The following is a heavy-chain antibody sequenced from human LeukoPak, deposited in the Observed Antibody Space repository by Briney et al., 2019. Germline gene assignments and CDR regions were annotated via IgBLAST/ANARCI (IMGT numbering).Heavy chain of an antibody. CDR3: ARRGETATIDY. Sequence: GESLKISCKSSGYSFPNYWIGWVRQMPGKGLEWMGIIYPGDSDTRYSPSFQGQVTISADKSISTAYLQWSSLKASDTAMYYCARRGETATIDYXXXGTLVTVSS. CDR2: IYPGDSDT. J-gene: IGHJ4*01. CDR1: GYSFPNYW. V-gene: IGHV5-51*01. D-gene: IGHD5-24*01.